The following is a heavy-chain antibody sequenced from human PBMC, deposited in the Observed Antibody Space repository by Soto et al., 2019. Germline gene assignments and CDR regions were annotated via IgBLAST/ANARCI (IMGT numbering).Heavy chain of an antibody. D-gene: IGHD6-6*01. CDR3: ARARAARPYYYYYYGMDV. V-gene: IGHV6-1*01. CDR1: GDSVSSNSAA. Sequence: PSQTLSLTCAISGDSVSSNSAAWNWIRQSPSRGLEWLGRTYYRSKWYNDYAVSVKSRITISPDTSKNQFSLQLNSVTPEDTAVFYCARARAARPYYYYYYGMDVWGQGTTVTVSS. J-gene: IGHJ6*02. CDR2: TYYRSKWYN.